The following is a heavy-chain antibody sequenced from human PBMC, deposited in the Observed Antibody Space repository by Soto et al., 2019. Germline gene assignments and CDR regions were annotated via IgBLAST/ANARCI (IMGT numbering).Heavy chain of an antibody. J-gene: IGHJ6*02. Sequence: QVQLQESGPGLVKPSETLSLTCTVSGGSISSYYWSWIRQPPGKGLEWIGYIYYSGSTNYNPSLRSRVTISVDTSKNPSSLKLSSVTAADTAVYYCARQGVPLRYFDWLLGSVDVWGQGTTVAVSS. CDR1: GGSISSYY. D-gene: IGHD3-9*01. CDR3: ARQGVPLRYFDWLLGSVDV. CDR2: IYYSGST. V-gene: IGHV4-59*08.